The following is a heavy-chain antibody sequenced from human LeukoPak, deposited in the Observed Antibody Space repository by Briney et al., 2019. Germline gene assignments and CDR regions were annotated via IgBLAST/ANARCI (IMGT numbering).Heavy chain of an antibody. Sequence: KPGGSLRLSCAASGFTFDDYSMHWVRQAPGKGLEWVSGISWNSVSIGYADSVKGRFTISRDNAKNSLYLKMNSLRAEDTALYYCAKGFSRSDFWSGYDYYFDYWGQGTLVTVSS. CDR2: ISWNSVSI. CDR1: GFTFDDYS. CDR3: AKGFSRSDFWSGYDYYFDY. V-gene: IGHV3-9*01. J-gene: IGHJ4*02. D-gene: IGHD3-3*01.